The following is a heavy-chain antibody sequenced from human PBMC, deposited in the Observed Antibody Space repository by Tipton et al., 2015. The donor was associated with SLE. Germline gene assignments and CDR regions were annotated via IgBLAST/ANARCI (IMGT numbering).Heavy chain of an antibody. V-gene: IGHV3-30-3*01. Sequence: SLRLSCAASRFTFSTCAMHWVRQAPGKGLEWVAGISYDGSNKYYSDSVKGRFTISRDNSKNMLYLQMNSLRAEDTAVYSCAREPWITGTHHLSYYGMDVWGQGTTVTVS. CDR3: AREPWITGTHHLSYYGMDV. CDR1: RFTFSTCA. D-gene: IGHD1-20*01. J-gene: IGHJ6*02. CDR2: ISYDGSNK.